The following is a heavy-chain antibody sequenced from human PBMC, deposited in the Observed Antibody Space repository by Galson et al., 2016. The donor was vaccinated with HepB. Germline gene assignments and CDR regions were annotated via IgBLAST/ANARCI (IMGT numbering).Heavy chain of an antibody. V-gene: IGHV1-69*02. Sequence: SVKVSCKASGGTFSSYTVTWVRQAPGQGLEWVGRIIPILGIAQYARKFRGRITITADTSTNTAFMELSSLKSDDTAVYYCATVRGDITPWDFDYWGQGTLVTVSS. CDR1: GGTFSSYT. D-gene: IGHD3-10*01. CDR3: ATVRGDITPWDFDY. J-gene: IGHJ4*02. CDR2: IIPILGIA.